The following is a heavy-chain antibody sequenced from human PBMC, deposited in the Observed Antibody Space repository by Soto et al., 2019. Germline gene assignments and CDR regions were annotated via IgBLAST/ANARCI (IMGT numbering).Heavy chain of an antibody. CDR2: IIPIFGTA. J-gene: IGHJ6*02. D-gene: IGHD5-12*01. V-gene: IGHV1-69*06. Sequence: SVKVSCKASGGTFSSYAISWVRQAPGQGLEWMGGIIPIFGTANYAQKFQGRVTIAADKSTSTAYMELSSLRSEDTAVYYCARDSYSGYDGTYGMDVWGQGTTVTVSS. CDR1: GGTFSSYA. CDR3: ARDSYSGYDGTYGMDV.